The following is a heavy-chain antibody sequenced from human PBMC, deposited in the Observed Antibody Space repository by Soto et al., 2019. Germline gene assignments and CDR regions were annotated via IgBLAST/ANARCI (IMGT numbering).Heavy chain of an antibody. Sequence: VQLVESGGTLVQPGRSLRLSCAASGFTFDDYGMHWVRQGPGKGLEWVSGISWNSGSIGYADSVKGRFTISRDNAKNSLYLQMNSLRPEDTALYYCAKDLTTAAACTAFDIWGQGTMVTVSS. CDR2: ISWNSGSI. J-gene: IGHJ3*02. V-gene: IGHV3-9*01. CDR3: AKDLTTAAACTAFDI. D-gene: IGHD6-13*01. CDR1: GFTFDDYG.